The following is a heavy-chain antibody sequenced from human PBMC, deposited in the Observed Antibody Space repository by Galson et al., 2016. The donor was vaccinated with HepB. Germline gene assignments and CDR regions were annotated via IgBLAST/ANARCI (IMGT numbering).Heavy chain of an antibody. CDR1: GFTFSGYS. J-gene: IGHJ4*02. V-gene: IGHV3-21*01. D-gene: IGHD7-27*01. CDR2: ISASSTYI. CDR3: ATGDRNDVGFDY. Sequence: SCAASGFTFSGYSMNWVRQAPGKGLEWVSSISASSTYIYYGDSVRGRFTISRDSARNSLYLQMNSLRAEDTAVYFCATGDRNDVGFDYWGQGTLVTVSS.